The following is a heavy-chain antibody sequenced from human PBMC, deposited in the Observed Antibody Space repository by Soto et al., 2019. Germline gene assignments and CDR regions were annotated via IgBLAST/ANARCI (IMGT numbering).Heavy chain of an antibody. Sequence: SVKVSCKASGGTFSSYAISWVRQAPGQGLEWMGGIIPIFGTANYAQKFQGRVTITADKPTSTAYMELSSLRSEDTAVYYCARDHDYYDSSGYYHWFDPWGQGTLVTVSS. D-gene: IGHD3-22*01. CDR2: IIPIFGTA. CDR1: GGTFSSYA. J-gene: IGHJ5*02. V-gene: IGHV1-69*06. CDR3: ARDHDYYDSSGYYHWFDP.